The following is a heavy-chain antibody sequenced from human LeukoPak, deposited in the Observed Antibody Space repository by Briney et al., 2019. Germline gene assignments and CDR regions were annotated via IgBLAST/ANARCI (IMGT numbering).Heavy chain of an antibody. CDR3: ALSGGYSSSWYRFDY. Sequence: GGSLRLSCAASGFTFSTYAMSWVRQAPGKGLEWVSVISGSGGSTNHADSVKGRFTISRDNSKNTLYLQMNRLKAEDTAVYYCALSGGYSSSWYRFDYWGQGTLVTVSS. CDR1: GFTFSTYA. D-gene: IGHD6-13*01. J-gene: IGHJ4*02. CDR2: ISGSGGST. V-gene: IGHV3-23*01.